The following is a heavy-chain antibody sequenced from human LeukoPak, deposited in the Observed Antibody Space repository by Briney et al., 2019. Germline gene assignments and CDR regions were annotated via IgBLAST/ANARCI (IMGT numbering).Heavy chain of an antibody. CDR3: ARDPDDILTGYSQGWYFDL. Sequence: PSETLSLTCTVSGGSISSGGYYWSWIRQHPGKGLEWIGYIYYSGSTYYNPSLKSRVTISVDTSKNRFSLKLSSVTAADTAVYYCARDPDDILTGYSQGWYFDLWGRGTLVTVSS. J-gene: IGHJ2*01. CDR2: IYYSGST. D-gene: IGHD3-9*01. CDR1: GGSISSGGYY. V-gene: IGHV4-31*03.